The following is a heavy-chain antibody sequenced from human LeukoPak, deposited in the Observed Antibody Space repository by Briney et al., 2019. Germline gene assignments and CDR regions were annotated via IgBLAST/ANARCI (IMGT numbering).Heavy chain of an antibody. Sequence: SETLSLTCTVSGGSISGYYWSWIRQPPGKGLEWIGEINHSGSTNYNPSLKSRVTISVDTSKNQFSLKLSSVTAADTAVYYCASLAPSYCSSTSCQVAYYYYYGMDVWGQGTTVTVSS. V-gene: IGHV4-34*01. D-gene: IGHD2-2*01. J-gene: IGHJ6*02. CDR2: INHSGST. CDR3: ASLAPSYCSSTSCQVAYYYYYGMDV. CDR1: GGSISGYY.